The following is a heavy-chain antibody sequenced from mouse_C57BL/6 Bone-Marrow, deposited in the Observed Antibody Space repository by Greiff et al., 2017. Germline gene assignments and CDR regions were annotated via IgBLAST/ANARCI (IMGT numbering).Heavy chain of an antibody. J-gene: IGHJ3*01. V-gene: IGHV1-50*01. CDR3: ARLGFAY. Sequence: QVQLQQSGAELVRPGASVKLSCTASGFNIKDDYIHWVKQRPEQGLEWIGEIDPSDSYTNYNQKFKGKATLTVDTSSSTAYMQLSSLTSEDSAVYYCARLGFAYWGQGTLVTVSA. CDR2: IDPSDSYT. CDR1: GFNIKDDY.